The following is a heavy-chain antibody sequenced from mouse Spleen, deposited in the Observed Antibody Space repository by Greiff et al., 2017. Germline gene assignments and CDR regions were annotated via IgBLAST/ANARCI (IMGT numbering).Heavy chain of an antibody. D-gene: IGHD4-1*01. J-gene: IGHJ4*01. CDR3: AITGDAMDY. Sequence: EVMLVESGGGLVKPGGSLKLSCAASGFTFSSYAMSWVRQTPEKRLEWVATISDGGSYTYYPDNIKGRFTISRDNAKNNLYLQMSHLKSEDTAMYYCAITGDAMDYWGQGTSVTVSS. CDR2: ISDGGSYT. V-gene: IGHV5-4*03. CDR1: GFTFSSYA.